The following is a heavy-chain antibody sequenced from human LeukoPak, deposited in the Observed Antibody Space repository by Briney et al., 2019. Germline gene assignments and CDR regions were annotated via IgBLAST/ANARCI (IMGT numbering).Heavy chain of an antibody. CDR1: GGSISSYY. D-gene: IGHD3-16*02. Sequence: ASETLSLTCTVSGGSISSYYWSWIRQPAGKGLEWIGRIYTSGSTNYNPSLKSRVTMSVDTSKNQFSLKLSSVTAADTAVYYCARDYRTDGYYYYYKDVWGKGTTVTVSS. V-gene: IGHV4-4*07. CDR3: ARDYRTDGYYYYYKDV. J-gene: IGHJ6*03. CDR2: IYTSGST.